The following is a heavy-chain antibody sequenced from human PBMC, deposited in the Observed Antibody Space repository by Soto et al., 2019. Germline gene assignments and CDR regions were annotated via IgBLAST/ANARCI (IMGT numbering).Heavy chain of an antibody. D-gene: IGHD4-17*01. J-gene: IGHJ6*02. V-gene: IGHV5-10-1*01. CDR3: ARLYGGNSGMDV. CDR2: IDPSDSYT. Sequence: EVQLVQSGAEVKKPGESLRISCKGSGYSFTSYWVTWVRQMPGKGLEWMGRIDPSDSYTNYNPPFQGHVTISVDKSISTAYLQWSSLKASDTAMYYCARLYGGNSGMDVWGQGTTATVSS. CDR1: GYSFTSYW.